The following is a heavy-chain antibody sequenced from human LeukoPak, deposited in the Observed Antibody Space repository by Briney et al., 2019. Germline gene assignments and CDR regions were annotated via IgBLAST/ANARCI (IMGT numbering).Heavy chain of an antibody. D-gene: IGHD3-10*01. J-gene: IGHJ5*02. CDR3: ARSTVYGSATLFDP. V-gene: IGHV1-69*06. CDR2: IIPIFGTA. CDR1: GGTFSSYA. Sequence: ASVKVSCKASGGTFSSYAISWVRQAPGQGLEWMGGIIPIFGTANYAQKFQGRVTITADKSTSTAYMELSSLRSEDTAVYYCARSTVYGSATLFDPWGQGTLVTVSS.